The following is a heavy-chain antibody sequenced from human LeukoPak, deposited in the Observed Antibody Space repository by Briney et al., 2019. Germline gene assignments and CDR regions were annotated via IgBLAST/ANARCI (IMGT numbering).Heavy chain of an antibody. J-gene: IGHJ4*02. D-gene: IGHD4-17*01. Sequence: SETLSLTCAVYGGSFGGYYWSWIRQPPGKGLEWIGEINHSGSTNYNPSLKSRVTISVDTSKNQFSLKLSSVTAADTAFYYCARETTGLARYFDYWGQGTLVTVSS. CDR2: INHSGST. V-gene: IGHV4-34*01. CDR1: GGSFGGYY. CDR3: ARETTGLARYFDY.